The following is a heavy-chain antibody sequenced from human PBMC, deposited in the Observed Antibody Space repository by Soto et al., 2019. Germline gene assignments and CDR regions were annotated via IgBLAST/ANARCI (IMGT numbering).Heavy chain of an antibody. D-gene: IGHD3-22*01. V-gene: IGHV3-11*03. J-gene: IGHJ3*02. CDR2: ISSSSSYT. CDR1: GLSFCDYY. Sequence: GGPRRLSCAASGLSFCDYYMSWISKAPGKGLEWVSYISSSSSYTNYADSVKGRFTISRDNAKNSLYLQMNSLRAEDTAVYYCATWWDSSGYYDAAFDICARGTMVTGSS. CDR3: ATWWDSSGYYDAAFDI.